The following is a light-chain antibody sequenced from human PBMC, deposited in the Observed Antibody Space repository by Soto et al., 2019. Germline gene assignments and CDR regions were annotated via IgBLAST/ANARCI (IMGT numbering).Light chain of an antibody. V-gene: IGKV3-11*01. CDR1: QSVSSY. CDR2: DAS. Sequence: EIVLTQSPATLSLSPGERATLSCRASQSVSSYLAWYQQKPGQAPRLLIYDASNRATGIPARFSGSGSGTDFPLTISSLEPEDFAVYYCQQRSNLLTFGGGTKVDIK. J-gene: IGKJ4*01. CDR3: QQRSNLLT.